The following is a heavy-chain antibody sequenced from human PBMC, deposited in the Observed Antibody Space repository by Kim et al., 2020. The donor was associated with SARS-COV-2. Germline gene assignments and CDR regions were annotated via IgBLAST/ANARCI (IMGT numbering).Heavy chain of an antibody. D-gene: IGHD5-12*01. CDR3: ARDLGKSGYDSYDY. J-gene: IGHJ4*02. Sequence: DSMQSRFTISRENAKNSLYLQMNSLGAEDTGVYYWARDLGKSGYDSYDYWGQGTLVTVSS. V-gene: IGHV3-7*01.